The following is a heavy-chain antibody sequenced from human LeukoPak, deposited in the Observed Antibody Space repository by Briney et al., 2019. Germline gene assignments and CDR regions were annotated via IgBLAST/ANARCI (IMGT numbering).Heavy chain of an antibody. CDR2: TKQDGSEK. CDR3: VGWGISGITNH. D-gene: IGHD1-7*01. J-gene: IGHJ4*02. V-gene: IGHV3-7*01. CDR1: GFSVSYNF. Sequence: GGSLRLACAASGFSVSYNFMAWVRQAPGKGLEWVAQTKQDGSEKYYVDSVKGRFTTSRDKNSLFLQMNSVRAEDTAVYYCVGWGISGITNHWGQGTLVTVSS.